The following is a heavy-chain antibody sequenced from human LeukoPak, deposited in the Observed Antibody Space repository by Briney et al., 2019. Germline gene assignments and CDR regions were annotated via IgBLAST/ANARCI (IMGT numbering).Heavy chain of an antibody. Sequence: GASVKVSCKASGYTFTSYDINWVRQATGQGLAWMGWMNPNSGNTGYAQKFQGRVTMTRNTSISTAYMELSSLRSEDTAVYYCARSLPTIAVAGRGNDYWGQGTLVTVSS. J-gene: IGHJ4*02. V-gene: IGHV1-8*01. CDR2: MNPNSGNT. CDR3: ARSLPTIAVAGRGNDY. CDR1: GYTFTSYD. D-gene: IGHD6-19*01.